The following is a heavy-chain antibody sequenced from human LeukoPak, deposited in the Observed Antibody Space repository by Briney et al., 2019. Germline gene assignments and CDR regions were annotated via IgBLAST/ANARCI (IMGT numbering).Heavy chain of an antibody. CDR1: GVSFSGYY. J-gene: IGHJ4*02. V-gene: IGHV4-34*01. CDR2: INHSGST. Sequence: SETLSLTCAVYGVSFSGYYCSWIRQPPGKGLEWIGEINHSGSTNYNPPLKSRVTISVDTSRKQFSLKLSSVTAADTAVYYCARLGLYSSSWAAAYWGQGTLVTVSS. D-gene: IGHD6-13*01. CDR3: ARLGLYSSSWAAAY.